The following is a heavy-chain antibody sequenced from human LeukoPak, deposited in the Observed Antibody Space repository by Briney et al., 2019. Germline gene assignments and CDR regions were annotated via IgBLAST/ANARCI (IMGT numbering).Heavy chain of an antibody. CDR2: INHSGST. J-gene: IGHJ3*02. Sequence: SETLSLTCAVYGGSFSGYYWSWIRQPPGKGLEWIGEINHSGSTNYNPSLKSRVTISVDTSKNQFSLKLSSVTAADTAVYYCGRSSVKFPVRFLEWLSSSPDAFDIWGQGTMVTVSS. D-gene: IGHD3-3*01. V-gene: IGHV4-34*01. CDR3: GRSSVKFPVRFLEWLSSSPDAFDI. CDR1: GGSFSGYY.